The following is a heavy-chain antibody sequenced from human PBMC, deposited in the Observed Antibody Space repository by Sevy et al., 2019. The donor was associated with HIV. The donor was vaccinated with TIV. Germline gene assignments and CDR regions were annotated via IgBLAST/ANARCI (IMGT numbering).Heavy chain of an antibody. CDR3: ARDFDYYDSSGYYYGAFDI. CDR1: GFTFSNSW. CDR2: INPGGTEE. V-gene: IGHV3-7*01. Sequence: GGSLRLSCVASGFTFSNSWMNWVRQAPGKGLEWVANINPGGTEEFYVDSVKGRFIISRDNAKNSLYLQMNSLRAEDTAVYYCARDFDYYDSSGYYYGAFDIWGQGTMVTVSS. J-gene: IGHJ3*02. D-gene: IGHD3-22*01.